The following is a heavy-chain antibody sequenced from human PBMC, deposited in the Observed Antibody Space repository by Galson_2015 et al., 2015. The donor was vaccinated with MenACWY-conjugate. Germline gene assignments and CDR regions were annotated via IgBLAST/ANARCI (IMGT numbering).Heavy chain of an antibody. V-gene: IGHV1-69*13. CDR2: IIPIFGAA. CDR3: ARDGHSSTWNQYNWFDP. J-gene: IGHJ5*02. Sequence: SVKVSCKASGGTFSSYGISGVRQAPGQGLEWMGAIIPIFGAANYAQRFQGRVTMTADESTTTAYMELSSLRSEDTAVYYWARDGHSSTWNQYNWFDPWGQGTLVTVSS. D-gene: IGHD6-13*01. CDR1: GGTFSSYG.